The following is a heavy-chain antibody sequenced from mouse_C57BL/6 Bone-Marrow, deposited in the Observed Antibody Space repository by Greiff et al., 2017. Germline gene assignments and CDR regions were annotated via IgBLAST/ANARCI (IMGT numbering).Heavy chain of an antibody. CDR2: IYPRSGNT. CDR3: ARGEVTTVEFDY. Sequence: VQLQQSGAELARPGASVKLSCKASGYTFTSYGISWVKQRTGQGLEWIGEIYPRSGNTYYNAKFKGKATLTADKSSSTAYMELRSLTSEDSAVYFCARGEVTTVEFDYWGQGTTLTVSS. J-gene: IGHJ2*01. V-gene: IGHV1-81*01. D-gene: IGHD2-2*01. CDR1: GYTFTSYG.